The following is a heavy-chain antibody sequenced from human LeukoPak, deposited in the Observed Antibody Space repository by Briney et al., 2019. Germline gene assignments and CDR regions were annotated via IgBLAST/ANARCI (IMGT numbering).Heavy chain of an antibody. CDR1: GYSFTTYY. D-gene: IGHD2-8*01. Sequence: ASVKFSCKASGYSFTTYYMHWVRHAPGQGLEWMGVINPSGGSTSYAQNFQGRVTMTRDTSTSTVYMELSSLRSEDTAVYYCARGRGYCTSGSCYCDYWGQGTLVTVSS. CDR3: ARGRGYCTSGSCYCDY. J-gene: IGHJ4*02. V-gene: IGHV1-46*01. CDR2: INPSGGST.